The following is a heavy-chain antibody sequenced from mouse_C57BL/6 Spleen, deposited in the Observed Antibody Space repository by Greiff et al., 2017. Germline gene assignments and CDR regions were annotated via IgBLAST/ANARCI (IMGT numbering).Heavy chain of an antibody. V-gene: IGHV1-64*01. J-gene: IGHJ2*01. Sequence: QVQLTQPGAELVKPGASVKLSCKASGYTFTSYWMHWVKQRPGQGLEWIGMIPTNSGRTNYNEKFKSQATPTVDNYCRTAYMQNSSLTSEGSAVYYCARGGTTVDYWGQGTTLTVSS. D-gene: IGHD1-1*01. CDR1: GYTFTSYW. CDR2: IPTNSGRT. CDR3: ARGGTTVDY.